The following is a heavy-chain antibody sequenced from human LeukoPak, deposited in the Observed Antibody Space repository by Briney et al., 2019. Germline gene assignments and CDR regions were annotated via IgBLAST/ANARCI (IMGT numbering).Heavy chain of an antibody. CDR2: INPNSGGT. D-gene: IGHD2-2*02. CDR1: GYTFTGYY. J-gene: IGHJ5*02. V-gene: IGHV1-2*02. CDR3: ARYPIKYCSSTSCYTRNWFDP. Sequence: ASVKVSCKASGYTFTGYYMHWVREAPGQGLEWMGWINPNSGGTDYAQKFQGRVAMTRDTSISTAYMDLSRLRSDDTAVYYCARYPIKYCSSTSCYTRNWFDPWGQGTLVTVSS.